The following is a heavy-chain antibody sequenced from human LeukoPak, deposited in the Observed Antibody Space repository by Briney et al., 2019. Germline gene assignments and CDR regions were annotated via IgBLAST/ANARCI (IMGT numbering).Heavy chain of an antibody. V-gene: IGHV1-2*02. D-gene: IGHD3-10*01. Sequence: ASVKVSCKASGYTFSGTGWYLYWLRQAPGQGLECMGWIYPNNGATAYAQKFQGRVAMTRDTSIGTAYMELRRLRPDDMAVYYCARDGPAQMVEFDYWGQGTLVTVSS. CDR2: IYPNNGAT. CDR1: GYTFSGTGWY. CDR3: ARDGPAQMVEFDY. J-gene: IGHJ4*02.